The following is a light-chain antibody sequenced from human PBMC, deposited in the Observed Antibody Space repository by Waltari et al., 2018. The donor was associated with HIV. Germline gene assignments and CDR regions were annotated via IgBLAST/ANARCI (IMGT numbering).Light chain of an antibody. Sequence: EVVLTQSPGTLSLSPGERATLSCGASQSVSGNYLAWYQQKPGQAPRLLIYDASKRATGIPARFSGSGSGTDFTLTINSLEPEDFAVYYCQQRSNWPPAFGGGTKVEIK. CDR3: QQRSNWPPA. V-gene: IGKV3-11*01. CDR2: DAS. J-gene: IGKJ4*01. CDR1: QSVSGNY.